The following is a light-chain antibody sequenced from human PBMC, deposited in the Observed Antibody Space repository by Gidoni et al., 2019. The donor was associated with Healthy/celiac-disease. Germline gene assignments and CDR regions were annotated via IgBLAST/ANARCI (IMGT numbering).Light chain of an antibody. CDR2: WAS. CDR3: QQYYSTPQT. CDR1: QSVLYSSNNKNY. V-gene: IGKV4-1*01. J-gene: IGKJ1*01. Sequence: DIVTTHTPPSRAVSLGERATINCKSSQSVLYSSNNKNYLAWYQQKPGQPPKLLIYWASTRESGVPDRFSGSGSGTDFTLTISSLQAEDVAVYYCQQYYSTPQTFGQGTKVEIK.